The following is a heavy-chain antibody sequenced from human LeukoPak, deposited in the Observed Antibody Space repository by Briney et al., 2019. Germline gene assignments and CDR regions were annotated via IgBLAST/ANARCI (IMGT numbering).Heavy chain of an antibody. J-gene: IGHJ5*02. CDR3: ARDHLTGDSNWFDP. V-gene: IGHV4-59*01. CDR2: IYYSGNT. Sequence: SETLSLTCTVSGGSISSYYWSWIRQPPGKGLEWIGHIYYSGNTNYNPSLKSRVTISVDTSKNQFSLKLSSVTAADTAVYYCARDHLTGDSNWFDPWGQGTLVTVSS. CDR1: GGSISSYY. D-gene: IGHD7-27*01.